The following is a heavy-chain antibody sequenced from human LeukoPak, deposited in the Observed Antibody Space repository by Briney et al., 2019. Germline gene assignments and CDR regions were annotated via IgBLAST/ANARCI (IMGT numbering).Heavy chain of an antibody. CDR2: SSAYNGNT. V-gene: IGHV1-18*01. D-gene: IGHD3-10*01. CDR1: GYTVTIYG. CDR3: ARDPSGSGSYYNDNYFDY. J-gene: IGHJ4*02. Sequence: ASVTLSCTASGYTVTIYGISWVRQAPGPGLERMGWSSAYNGNTNYAQKPQGRVTMTTDTSTSTAYTELRSLRSDATAVYYCARDPSGSGSYYNDNYFDYWGQGTLVTVSS.